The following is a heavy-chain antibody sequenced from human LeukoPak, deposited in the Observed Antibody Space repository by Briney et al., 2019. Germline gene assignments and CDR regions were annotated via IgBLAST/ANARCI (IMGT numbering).Heavy chain of an antibody. CDR3: ARDISSGWYYYGMDV. D-gene: IGHD6-19*01. Sequence: PGRSLRLSCAASGFTVSSNYMSWVRQAPGKGLEWVSVIYSGGSTYYADSVKGRFTISRDNSKNTLYLQMNSLRAEDTAVYYCARDISSGWYYYGMDVWGQGTTVTVSS. J-gene: IGHJ6*02. V-gene: IGHV3-53*01. CDR1: GFTVSSNY. CDR2: IYSGGST.